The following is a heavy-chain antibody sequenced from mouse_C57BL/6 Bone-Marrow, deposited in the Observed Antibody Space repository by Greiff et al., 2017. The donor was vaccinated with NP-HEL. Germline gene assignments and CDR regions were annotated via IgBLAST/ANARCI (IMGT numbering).Heavy chain of an antibody. J-gene: IGHJ2*01. CDR3: ARKIITTVVD. CDR1: GYTFTSFW. D-gene: IGHD1-1*01. CDR2: IDPSDSYT. Sequence: QVQLQQPGAELVRPGTSVKLSCKASGYTFTSFWMHWVKQRPGQGLEWIGVIDPSDSYTNYNQKFKGKATLTVDTSSSTAYMQLSSLTSEDSAVYYCARKIITTVVDWGQGTTLTVSS. V-gene: IGHV1-59*01.